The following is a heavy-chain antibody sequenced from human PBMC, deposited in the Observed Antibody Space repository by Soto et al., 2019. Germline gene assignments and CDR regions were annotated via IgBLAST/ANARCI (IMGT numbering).Heavy chain of an antibody. D-gene: IGHD3-22*01. Sequence: QVQLVESGGGVVQPGRSLRLSCAASGFTFSAYGMHWGRQAPGKGLEWVALITFNGGEKYYADSFKGRFTISRDNSNDTLYLHMDSLRADDTAMYYCARDTDDSSAYKPDYWGQGTLVTVSS. CDR3: ARDTDDSSAYKPDY. V-gene: IGHV3-30*19. CDR1: GFTFSAYG. CDR2: ITFNGGEK. J-gene: IGHJ4*02.